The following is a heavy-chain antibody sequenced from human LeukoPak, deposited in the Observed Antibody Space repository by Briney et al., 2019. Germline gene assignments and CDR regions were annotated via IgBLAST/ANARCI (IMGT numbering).Heavy chain of an antibody. D-gene: IGHD1-26*01. CDR3: ARVVGANLFDY. V-gene: IGHV4-61*05. Sequence: SETLSLTCSVSGGPITSSSYPSGWIRQPPGKGLEWIGYIYYSGSTNYNPSLKSRVTIPVDTSKNQFSLKLSSVTAADTAVYYCARVVGANLFDYWGQGTLVTVSS. CDR1: GGPITSSSYP. J-gene: IGHJ4*02. CDR2: IYYSGST.